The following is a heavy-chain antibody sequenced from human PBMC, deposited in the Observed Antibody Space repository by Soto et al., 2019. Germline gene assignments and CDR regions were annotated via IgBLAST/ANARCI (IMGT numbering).Heavy chain of an antibody. J-gene: IGHJ4*02. D-gene: IGHD3-22*01. V-gene: IGHV1-69*02. CDR3: ASANYYDSKGRKSYFDY. CDR2: IIPILDIT. Sequence: QVQLVQSGAEVKKPGSSVKVSCKASGGTFSSYTMNWVRQAPGQGLEWMGSIIPILDITNYAQKFQGRVTITADKSTSTAYMELSSLICEDTAVYYCASANYYDSKGRKSYFDYWGQGTLVTVSS. CDR1: GGTFSSYT.